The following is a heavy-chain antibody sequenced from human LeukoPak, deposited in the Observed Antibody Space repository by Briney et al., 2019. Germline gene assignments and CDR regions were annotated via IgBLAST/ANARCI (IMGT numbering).Heavy chain of an antibody. J-gene: IGHJ6*02. CDR1: GDSLTDLS. D-gene: IGHD2-2*01. Sequence: GASVKVSCKVSGDSLTDLSIYWVRQAPGKGLEWMGGSDLEDGETVYAQKFEDRLIVTEDTSTGTAYMELRSLTSEDTALYYCATGASTAMRGLDVWGQGTTVTVSS. CDR3: ATGASTAMRGLDV. CDR2: SDLEDGET. V-gene: IGHV1-24*01.